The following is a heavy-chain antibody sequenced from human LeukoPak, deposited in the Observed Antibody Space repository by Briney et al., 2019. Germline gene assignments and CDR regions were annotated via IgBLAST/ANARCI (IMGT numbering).Heavy chain of an antibody. CDR1: GYPFTTWE. CDR2: VHPNSGNT. J-gene: IGHJ3*02. Sequence: ASVKVSCKTSGYPFTTWEINWVRQAAGQGLEWMGWVHPNSGNTAYAQKFQGRVTMTRDTSISTAYMELSSLRSEDTAVYYCAREAERDFWSGKQGGAFDIWGQGTMVTVSS. CDR3: AREAERDFWSGKQGGAFDI. D-gene: IGHD3-3*01. V-gene: IGHV1-8*01.